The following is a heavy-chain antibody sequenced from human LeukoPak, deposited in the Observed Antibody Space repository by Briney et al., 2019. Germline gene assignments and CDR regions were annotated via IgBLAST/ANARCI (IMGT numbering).Heavy chain of an antibody. CDR3: ARSAAGHQYYFDY. CDR1: SGSISDDY. CDR2: VYYNGKT. D-gene: IGHD2-2*01. V-gene: IGHV4-59*01. Sequence: PSETLSLTCTASSGSISDDYWSWIRQPPGKGLEWIGYVYYNGKTSYNPSLESRVTISVDTSKNQFSLTVNSVTAADTAVYYCARSAAGHQYYFDYWGQGTPVTVSS. J-gene: IGHJ4*02.